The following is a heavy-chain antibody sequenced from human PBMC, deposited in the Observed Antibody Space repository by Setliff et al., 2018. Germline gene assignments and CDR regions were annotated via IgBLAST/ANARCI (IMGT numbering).Heavy chain of an antibody. D-gene: IGHD3-10*01. CDR1: GFTFSRYW. CDR3: ARDHAYGARFSYYCYGMDV. J-gene: IGHJ6*02. CDR2: IRQDGSEK. V-gene: IGHV3-7*01. Sequence: PGGSLRLSCAASGFTFSRYWMSWVRQAPGKGLEWVANIRQDGSEKYYVDSVKGRFTISRDNAKNPVYLQMNSLRAEDTAVYYCARDHAYGARFSYYCYGMDVWGQGTTVTVP.